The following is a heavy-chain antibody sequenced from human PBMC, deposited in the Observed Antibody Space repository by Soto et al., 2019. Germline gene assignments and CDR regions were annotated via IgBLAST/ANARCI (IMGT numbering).Heavy chain of an antibody. CDR1: GFTFSGYA. D-gene: IGHD3-3*01. J-gene: IGHJ3*02. CDR3: AKGVGSTIFGVDRPDAFDI. CDR2: TSGGGYST. Sequence: EVQLLESGGGLVQPGGSLRLSCAASGFTFSGYAMSWVRQAPGKGREWVSITSGGGYSTYYADSVKGRFTISRDNSKKTLYMQMNSLRAEDTAVYYCAKGVGSTIFGVDRPDAFDIWGQGTTVTVS. V-gene: IGHV3-23*01.